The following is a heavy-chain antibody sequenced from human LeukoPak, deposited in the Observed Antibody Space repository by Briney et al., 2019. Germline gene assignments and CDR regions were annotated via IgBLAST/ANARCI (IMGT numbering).Heavy chain of an antibody. CDR1: GFTFSSYA. Sequence: GGSLRLSCAASGFTFSSYAMSWVRQAPGKGLEWVSVIYSGGSTDYADSVKGRFTISRDNSKNTLYLQMNSLRAEDTAVYYCAKDHSVFGVVITDLGGYWGQGTLVTVSS. V-gene: IGHV3-66*02. J-gene: IGHJ4*02. D-gene: IGHD3-3*01. CDR3: AKDHSVFGVVITDLGGY. CDR2: IYSGGST.